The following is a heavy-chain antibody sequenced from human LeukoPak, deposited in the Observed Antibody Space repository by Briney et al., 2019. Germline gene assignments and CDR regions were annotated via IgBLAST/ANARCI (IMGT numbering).Heavy chain of an antibody. CDR1: GFTFSSYA. D-gene: IGHD3-22*01. CDR2: ISGSGGST. Sequence: GGSLRLSCAASGFTFSSYAMSWVRQAPGKGLEWVSAISGSGGSTYYADSVKGRFTISRDNSKNTLYLQMNSLRAEDTAVYYRAKDGKLFYDSSGYYSSLYFDYWGQGTLVTVSS. J-gene: IGHJ4*02. V-gene: IGHV3-23*01. CDR3: AKDGKLFYDSSGYYSSLYFDY.